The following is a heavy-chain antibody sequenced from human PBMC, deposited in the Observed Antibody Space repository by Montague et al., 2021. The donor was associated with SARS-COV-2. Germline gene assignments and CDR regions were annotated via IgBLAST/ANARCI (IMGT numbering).Heavy chain of an antibody. D-gene: IGHD4-23*01. J-gene: IGHJ3*01. CDR3: ARYDVGHDDGVNRLGNDAFDV. CDR2: IYYSGST. V-gene: IGHV4-39*01. Sequence: SETLSLTCTVSGGSISSSSYYWGWIRQPPGKGLEWIGSIYYSGSTYYNPSLKSRVTISVDTSKNQFSLRLSSVTAADTAVYYCARYDVGHDDGVNRLGNDAFDVWGQGTMVTVSS. CDR1: GGSISSSSYY.